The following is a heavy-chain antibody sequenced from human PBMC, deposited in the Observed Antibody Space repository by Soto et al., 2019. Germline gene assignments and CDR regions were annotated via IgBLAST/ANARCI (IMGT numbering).Heavy chain of an antibody. D-gene: IGHD3-10*01. CDR1: GGSINSYW. CDR2: VYSSGTT. J-gene: IGHJ4*02. V-gene: IGHV4-4*07. CDR3: ARDIGSYAYGEGY. Sequence: PSETLSLTCSVSGGSINSYWRSWIRQPAGKGLEWIGRVYSSGTTDYNPYLNLRATMSVATSKNQFSLKLSSVTAADTAVYYCARDIGSYAYGEGYWGQGVQVTVSS.